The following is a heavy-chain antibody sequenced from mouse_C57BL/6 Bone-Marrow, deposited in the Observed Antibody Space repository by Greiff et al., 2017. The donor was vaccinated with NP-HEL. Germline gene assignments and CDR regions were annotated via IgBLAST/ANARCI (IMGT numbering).Heavy chain of an antibody. CDR1: GYSITSDY. J-gene: IGHJ4*01. CDR2: ISYSGST. Sequence: EVMLVESGPGLAKPSQTLSLTCSATGYSITSDYWNWIRKFPGNKLEYMGYISYSGSTYYNPSLKSRISITRDTSKNQYYLQLNSVTTEDTATYYCARCRTPYYYAMDYWGQGTSVTVSS. CDR3: ARCRTPYYYAMDY. V-gene: IGHV3-8*01.